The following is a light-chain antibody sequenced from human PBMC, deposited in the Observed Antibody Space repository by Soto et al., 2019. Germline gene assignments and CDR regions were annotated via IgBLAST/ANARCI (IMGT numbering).Light chain of an antibody. CDR2: GAS. CDR1: QSVGTW. V-gene: IGKV1-5*01. J-gene: IGKJ1*01. CDR3: QQYNRNTWS. Sequence: DIQMTQSPSTLSASVGGRVTITCRASQSVGTWVAWYQQKPGKAPKLLIYGASNLESGVPSRFSGSGYGTEFTLNITTLQPDDFETYLCQQYNRNTWSFGPGTKVDIK.